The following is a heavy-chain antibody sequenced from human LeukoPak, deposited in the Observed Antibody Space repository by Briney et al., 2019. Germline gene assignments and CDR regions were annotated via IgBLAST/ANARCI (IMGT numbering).Heavy chain of an antibody. V-gene: IGHV3-30*14. CDR1: GFTFSSYA. Sequence: PGRSLRLSCAASGFTFSSYAMHWVRQAPGKGLEWVAVISYDGSNKYYADSVKGRFTISRDNSKNTLYLQMNSLRAEDTAVYYCASGYSYGSLDYWGQGTLVTVSS. CDR2: ISYDGSNK. D-gene: IGHD5-18*01. CDR3: ASGYSYGSLDY. J-gene: IGHJ4*02.